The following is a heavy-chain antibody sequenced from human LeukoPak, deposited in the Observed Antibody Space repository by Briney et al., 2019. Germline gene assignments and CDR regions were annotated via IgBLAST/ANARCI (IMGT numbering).Heavy chain of an antibody. CDR1: GGSISSGSYY. CDR3: ARGAGWLIDY. Sequence: SQTLSLTCTVSGGSISSGSYYWSWIRQPAGKGLEWIGRIYTSGSTNYNPSLKSRVTISVDTSKNQFSLKLSSVTAADTAVYYCARGAGWLIDYWGQGILVTVSS. J-gene: IGHJ4*02. CDR2: IYTSGST. D-gene: IGHD3-16*01. V-gene: IGHV4-61*02.